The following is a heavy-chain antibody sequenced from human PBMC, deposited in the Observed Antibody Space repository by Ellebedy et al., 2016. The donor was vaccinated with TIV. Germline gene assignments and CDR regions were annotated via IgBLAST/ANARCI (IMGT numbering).Heavy chain of an antibody. CDR2: ISANGADT. D-gene: IGHD2-2*01. J-gene: IGHJ4*02. CDR3: ARLSNTNSFFDY. Sequence: GGSLRLXXAASGFTFSKYAMSWVRQAPGKGLEWVSSISANGADTQYADSVMGRFTISRDNSKNTLILQMNSLRSDDTATYYCARLSNTNSFFDYWGQGTFVTFSS. CDR1: GFTFSKYA. V-gene: IGHV3-23*01.